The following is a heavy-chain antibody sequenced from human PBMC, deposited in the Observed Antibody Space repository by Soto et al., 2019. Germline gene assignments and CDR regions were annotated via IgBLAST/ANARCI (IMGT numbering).Heavy chain of an antibody. CDR2: INHSGST. CDR1: GGSFSGYY. J-gene: IGHJ4*02. CDR3: ARRITIFGVVDY. V-gene: IGHV4-34*01. D-gene: IGHD3-3*01. Sequence: SETLSLTCAVYGGSFSGYYWSWIRQPPGKGLEWIGEINHSGSTNYNPSLKSRVTISVDTSKNQFSLKLSSVTAADTAVYYCARRITIFGVVDYWGQGTLVTVSS.